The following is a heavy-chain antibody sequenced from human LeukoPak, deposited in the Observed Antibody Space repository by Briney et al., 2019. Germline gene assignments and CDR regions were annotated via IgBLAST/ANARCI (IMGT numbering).Heavy chain of an antibody. D-gene: IGHD5-12*01. CDR2: TYISGST. V-gene: IGHV4-4*07. CDR3: ARVLYSGYDGS. J-gene: IGHJ4*02. Sequence: SETLSLTCAVSGYSISGGYYWSWIRPPAGKGLEWIGRTYISGSTNYNPSLKSRVTMSVDTSKNQFSLKLSSVTAADTAVYYCARVLYSGYDGSWGQGTLVTVSP. CDR1: GYSISGGYY.